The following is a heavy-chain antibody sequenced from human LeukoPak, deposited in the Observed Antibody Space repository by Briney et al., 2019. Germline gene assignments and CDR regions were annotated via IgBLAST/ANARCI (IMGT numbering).Heavy chain of an antibody. CDR1: GYTFTCYG. Sequence: ASVKVSCKASGYTFTCYGISWVRQAPGQGLEWMGWISAYNGNTNYARKLQGRVTMTTDTSTSTAYMELRSLRSDDTAVYYCARDYGGAPDIVVVVAVDYWGQGTLVTVSS. V-gene: IGHV1-18*01. D-gene: IGHD2-15*01. CDR3: ARDYGGAPDIVVVVAVDY. J-gene: IGHJ4*02. CDR2: ISAYNGNT.